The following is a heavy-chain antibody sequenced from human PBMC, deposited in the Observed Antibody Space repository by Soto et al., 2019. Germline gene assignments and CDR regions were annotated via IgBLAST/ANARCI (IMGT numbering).Heavy chain of an antibody. CDR3: ARHSYCSSTSCYIDY. V-gene: IGHV5-51*01. CDR2: IYPGDSDT. J-gene: IGHJ4*02. D-gene: IGHD2-2*02. Sequence: GESLKISCKGSGYSFTSYWIGWVRQMPGKGLEWMGIIYPGDSDTRYSPSFQGQVTISADKSISTAYPQWSSLKASDTAMYYCARHSYCSSTSCYIDYWGQGTLVTVSS. CDR1: GYSFTSYW.